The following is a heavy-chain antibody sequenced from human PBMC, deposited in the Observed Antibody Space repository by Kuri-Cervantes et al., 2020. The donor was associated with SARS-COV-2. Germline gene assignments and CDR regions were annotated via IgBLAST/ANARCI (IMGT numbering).Heavy chain of an antibody. CDR1: GYSISSGYY. V-gene: IGHV4-38-2*01. Sequence: SQTLSLTCAVSGYSISSGYYWGWIRQPPGKGLEWIGSIYHSGSTYYNPSLKSRVTLSADTSKNQLSLKLSSVTAADTAVYYCARAYGLLRYVYYMDVWGEGTTVTVSS. J-gene: IGHJ6*03. CDR2: IYHSGST. CDR3: ARAYGLLRYVYYMDV. D-gene: IGHD3-9*01.